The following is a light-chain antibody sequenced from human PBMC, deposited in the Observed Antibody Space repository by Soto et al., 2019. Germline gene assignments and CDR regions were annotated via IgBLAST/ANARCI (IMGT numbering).Light chain of an antibody. CDR2: ENN. J-gene: IGLJ1*01. CDR1: SSNIGAGYE. Sequence: QSVLTQPPSVSEAPGQRVTISCTGSSSNIGAGYEAHWYQQVPGTAPKLRIYENNNRPSGVPDRFSGSKSGTSASLAITWCQAEDEAEYYCQSYDSSLSGYVFGTGTKLTVL. V-gene: IGLV1-40*01. CDR3: QSYDSSLSGYV.